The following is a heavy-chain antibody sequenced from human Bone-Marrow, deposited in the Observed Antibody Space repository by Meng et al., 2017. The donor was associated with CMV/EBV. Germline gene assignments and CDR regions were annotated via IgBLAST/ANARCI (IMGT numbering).Heavy chain of an antibody. CDR1: GGSISSGGYY. D-gene: IGHD2-2*02. Sequence: SETLSLSCTVSGGSISSGGYYWSWIRQHPGKGLEWIGSIYYSGSTYYNPSLKSRVTISVDTSKNQFSLKLSSVTAADTAVYYCARDASYCSSTSCYMGRYNWFDPWGQGTLVTVSS. J-gene: IGHJ5*02. CDR3: ARDASYCSSTSCYMGRYNWFDP. V-gene: IGHV4-39*07. CDR2: IYYSGST.